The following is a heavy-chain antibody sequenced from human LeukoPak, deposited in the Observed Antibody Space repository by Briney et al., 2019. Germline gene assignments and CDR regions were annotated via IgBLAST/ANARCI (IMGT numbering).Heavy chain of an antibody. V-gene: IGHV5-51*01. Sequence: GESLKISCKGSGYSFTSYWIGWVRQMPGKGLEWMGIIYPGDSDTRYSPSFQGQVTISADKSISTAYLQWSSLKASDTAMYYCAREAGFSSGWYDWFDPWGQGTLVTVSS. CDR3: AREAGFSSGWYDWFDP. CDR1: GYSFTSYW. D-gene: IGHD6-19*01. J-gene: IGHJ5*02. CDR2: IYPGDSDT.